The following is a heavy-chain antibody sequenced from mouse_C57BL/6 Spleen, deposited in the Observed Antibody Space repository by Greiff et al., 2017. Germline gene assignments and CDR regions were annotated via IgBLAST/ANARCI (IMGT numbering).Heavy chain of an antibody. Sequence: QVQLQQPGAELVMPGASVKLSCKASGYTFTSYWMHWVKQRPGQGLEWIGEIDPSDSYTNYNQKFKGKSTLTVDKSSSTAYMQLSSLTSEDSAVYYCARREEWPLQGYFDVWGTGTTVTVSS. CDR1: GYTFTSYW. CDR2: IDPSDSYT. CDR3: ARREEWPLQGYFDV. J-gene: IGHJ1*03. V-gene: IGHV1-69*01. D-gene: IGHD2-10*01.